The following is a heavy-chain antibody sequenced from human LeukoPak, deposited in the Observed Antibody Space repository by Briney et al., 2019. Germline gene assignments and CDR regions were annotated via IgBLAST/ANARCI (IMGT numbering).Heavy chain of an antibody. CDR1: GYTFTGYY. V-gene: IGHV1-2*02. CDR3: ASGAHCSGGSCYSGAFDI. Sequence: GAXVKVSCKASGYTFTGYYMHWVGQAPGQGLEGMGGNKPNSSGTNYAQNFQGRVTMTRDTSISPAYMELTRLRSDDTAVYYCASGAHCSGGSCYSGAFDIWGQGTMVTVSS. D-gene: IGHD2-15*01. J-gene: IGHJ3*02. CDR2: NKPNSSGT.